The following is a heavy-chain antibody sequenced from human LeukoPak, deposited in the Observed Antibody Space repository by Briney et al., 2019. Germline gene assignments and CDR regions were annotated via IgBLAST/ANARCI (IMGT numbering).Heavy chain of an antibody. CDR2: VYPSGST. Sequence: SETLSLTCTVSGASISSNYWSWIRQPPGKGLEWIGYVYPSGSTNYNPSLKSRVTISVDTSKNQFSLKLSPVTTADTAVYYCARAGGSWQFDYWGQGTLVTVSS. V-gene: IGHV4-59*01. D-gene: IGHD1-26*01. CDR3: ARAGGSWQFDY. J-gene: IGHJ4*02. CDR1: GASISSNY.